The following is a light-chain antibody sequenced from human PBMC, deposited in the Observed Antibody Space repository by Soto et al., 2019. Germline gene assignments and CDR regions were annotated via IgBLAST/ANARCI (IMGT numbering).Light chain of an antibody. CDR2: RDS. Sequence: SYELTQPLSVSVALGQTARITCGGNNIGSKKVHWYQQKPGQAPVLVIYRDSNRPSGIPERFSGSNSGNTATLTISRAQAGDEADYYCQVWDSSTACVFGTGTKLTVL. CDR3: QVWDSSTACV. CDR1: NIGSKK. J-gene: IGLJ1*01. V-gene: IGLV3-9*01.